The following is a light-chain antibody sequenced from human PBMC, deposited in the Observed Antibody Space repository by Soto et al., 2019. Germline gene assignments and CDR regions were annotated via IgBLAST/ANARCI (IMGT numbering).Light chain of an antibody. Sequence: EIVLTQSPGTLSLPPGERATLSCRASQSVSNNYLAWYQQKPGQAPRLLIHGASTRATGIPARFSGSGSGTEFTLTISSLQSEDFAVYYCQQCDNWPRTFGQGTKVDIK. CDR1: QSVSNN. J-gene: IGKJ1*01. CDR3: QQCDNWPRT. V-gene: IGKV3-15*01. CDR2: GAS.